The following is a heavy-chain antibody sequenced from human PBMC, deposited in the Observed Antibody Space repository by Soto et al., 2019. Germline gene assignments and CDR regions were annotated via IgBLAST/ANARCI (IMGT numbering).Heavy chain of an antibody. J-gene: IGHJ4*02. D-gene: IGHD2-2*01. V-gene: IGHV3-21*01. CDR1: GFTFARNS. Sequence: PGGSLRLSCTASGFTFARNSMLWLHQAPGKGLEWVSSISRTTNYIYYGDSMKGRFTISRDNARNSVSLQMNTLRVEDTAVYYCAREDSIIIPAVSDFWGQGTLVTVSS. CDR3: AREDSIIIPAVSDF. CDR2: ISRTTNYI.